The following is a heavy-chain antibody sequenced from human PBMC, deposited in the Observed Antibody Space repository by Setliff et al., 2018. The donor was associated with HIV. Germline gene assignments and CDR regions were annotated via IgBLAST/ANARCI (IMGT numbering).Heavy chain of an antibody. CDR2: INPNTGGT. Sequence: ASVKVSCKASGYTFTGYYIHWVRQAPGHGLEWMGWINPNTGGTDYAQKFQGWVTMTRETSISTAYMELRRLKSDDAAVYYCARGRTNSSYYNFWSAYSSTMDVWGHGTTVTVSS. J-gene: IGHJ6*02. CDR3: ARGRTNSSYYNFWSAYSSTMDV. D-gene: IGHD3-3*01. CDR1: GYTFTGYY. V-gene: IGHV1-2*04.